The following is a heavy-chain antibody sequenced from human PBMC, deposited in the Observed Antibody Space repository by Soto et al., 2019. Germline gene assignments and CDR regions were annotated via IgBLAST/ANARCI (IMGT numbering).Heavy chain of an antibody. V-gene: IGHV1-46*01. CDR3: ARGGYYDSSGSRNYHYYGMNV. Sequence: ASVKVSCKASGYTFTSYYMHWVRQAPGQGLEWMGKINPSGGSTSYAQKFQGRVTMTRDTSTSTVYMVLRSLRSNDTAIYYCARGGYYDSSGSRNYHYYGMNVWGQGTTVTVSS. CDR2: INPSGGST. J-gene: IGHJ6*02. D-gene: IGHD3-22*01. CDR1: GYTFTSYY.